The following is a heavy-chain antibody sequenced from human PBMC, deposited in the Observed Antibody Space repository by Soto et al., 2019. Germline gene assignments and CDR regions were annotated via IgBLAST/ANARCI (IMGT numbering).Heavy chain of an antibody. J-gene: IGHJ4*02. Sequence: SGKGWGSLRLSCAASGFTFSNYWMHWVRQAPGKGLVWVSRVKSDGTVTSYADSVRGRFTISRDNAKNTLYLQMNSLRAEDTAMYYCARDGDSSGGNQYFDNWGQGTQVTVS. V-gene: IGHV3-74*01. CDR2: VKSDGTVT. D-gene: IGHD6-19*01. CDR1: GFTFSNYW. CDR3: ARDGDSSGGNQYFDN.